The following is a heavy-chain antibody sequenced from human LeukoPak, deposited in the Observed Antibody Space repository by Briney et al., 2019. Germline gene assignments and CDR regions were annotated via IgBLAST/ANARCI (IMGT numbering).Heavy chain of an antibody. D-gene: IGHD3-22*01. CDR3: ARTYYYDSSGYYKHYYYYGMDV. CDR1: GGSFSGYY. Sequence: SETLSLTCAVYGGSFSGYYWSWIRQPPGKGLEWIGYIYYSGSTNYNPSLKSRVTISVDTSKNQFSLKLSSVTAADTAVYYCARTYYYDSSGYYKHYYYYGMDVWGQGTTVTVSS. V-gene: IGHV4-59*08. CDR2: IYYSGST. J-gene: IGHJ6*02.